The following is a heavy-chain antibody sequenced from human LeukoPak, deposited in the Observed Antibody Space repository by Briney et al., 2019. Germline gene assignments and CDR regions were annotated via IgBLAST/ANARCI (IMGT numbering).Heavy chain of an antibody. Sequence: ASVKVSCKASGYTFTSYGISSVRQAPGQGLEWMGWISAYNGNTNYAQKLQGRVTMTTDTSTSTAYMELRSLRSDDTAVYYCARAIVVVPADSNFDYWGQGTLVTVSS. J-gene: IGHJ4*02. CDR1: GYTFTSYG. V-gene: IGHV1-18*01. CDR3: ARAIVVVPADSNFDY. D-gene: IGHD2-2*01. CDR2: ISAYNGNT.